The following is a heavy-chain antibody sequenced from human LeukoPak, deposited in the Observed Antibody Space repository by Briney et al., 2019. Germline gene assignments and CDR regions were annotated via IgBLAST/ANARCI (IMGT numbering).Heavy chain of an antibody. CDR1: GFTFSSYE. D-gene: IGHD6-19*01. CDR2: ISSSGSTI. CDR3: ATYVSVAGTLDY. Sequence: PGGSLRLSCAASGFTFSSYEMNWVRQAPGKGLGWFSYISSSGSTIYYADSVKGRFTISRDNAKNSLYLQMNSLRAEDSAGYYCATYVSVAGTLDYWGQGTLVTVSS. V-gene: IGHV3-48*03. J-gene: IGHJ4*02.